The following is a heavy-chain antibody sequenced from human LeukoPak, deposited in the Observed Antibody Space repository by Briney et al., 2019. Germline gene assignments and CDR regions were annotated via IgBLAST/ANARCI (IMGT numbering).Heavy chain of an antibody. CDR2: ISSTGSTI. D-gene: IGHD6-6*01. CDR3: ARGSYSSSNYFDY. V-gene: IGHV3-48*01. J-gene: IGHJ4*02. Sequence: GGSLRLSCAASGFTFSSYSMNWVRQAPGKGLEWVSYISSTGSTIYYADSVRGRFTISRDNAKNSLYLQMNSLRAEDTAVYYCARGSYSSSNYFDYWGQGTLVTVSS. CDR1: GFTFSSYS.